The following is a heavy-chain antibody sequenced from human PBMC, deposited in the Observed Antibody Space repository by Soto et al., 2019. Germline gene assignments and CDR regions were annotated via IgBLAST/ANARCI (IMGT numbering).Heavy chain of an antibody. Sequence: QVQLQESGPGLVKPSETLSLTCTVSGGSISSSSYYWGWIRQPPGKGLEWIGSILYSGSTYYNPSLLRRVTISVDTSTNQFSLKLRSVTAADTAVYYCASIVRGIVITYYYMDVWGKGTTVTVSS. CDR3: ASIVRGIVITYYYMDV. D-gene: IGHD2-21*01. J-gene: IGHJ6*03. CDR1: GGSISSSSYY. CDR2: ILYSGST. V-gene: IGHV4-39*01.